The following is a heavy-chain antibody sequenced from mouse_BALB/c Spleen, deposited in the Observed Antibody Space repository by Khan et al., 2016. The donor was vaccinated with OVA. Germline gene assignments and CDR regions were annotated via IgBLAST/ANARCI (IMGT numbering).Heavy chain of an antibody. V-gene: IGHV14-1*02. CDR2: IVPDNGNT. Sequence: VQLQQAGAELVRPGALVKLSCKASGFNIKDYYIHWVKQRPEQGLAWLGWIVPDNGNTIYDPTFQGKASITADTSSNTAYLQLSSLTSEDTAVYYCSRPITQVVARYFDVWGAGTTVTVSS. CDR1: GFNIKDYY. CDR3: SRPITQVVARYFDV. J-gene: IGHJ1*01. D-gene: IGHD1-1*01.